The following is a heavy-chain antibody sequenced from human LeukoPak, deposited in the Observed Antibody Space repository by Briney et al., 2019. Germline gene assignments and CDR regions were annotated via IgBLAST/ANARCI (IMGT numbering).Heavy chain of an antibody. CDR3: ARGFDGSGSYLIDY. CDR2: ISPHSGGR. J-gene: IGHJ4*02. Sequence: ASVKVSCKASGYTFTGSYMHWVRQAPGQGLEWMGWISPHSGGRNYAQNFQGRVTMTRDTSISTAYMELSSLRSDDTAVYYCARGFDGSGSYLIDYRGQGTLVTVSS. V-gene: IGHV1-2*02. D-gene: IGHD3-10*01. CDR1: GYTFTGSY.